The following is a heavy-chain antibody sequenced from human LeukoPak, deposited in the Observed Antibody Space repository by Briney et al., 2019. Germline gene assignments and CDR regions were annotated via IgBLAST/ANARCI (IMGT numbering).Heavy chain of an antibody. CDR3: ARAYCGGDCYPDIFDY. D-gene: IGHD2-21*02. CDR1: GFTFSSYW. J-gene: IGHJ4*02. Sequence: GGSLRLSCAASGFTFSSYWMSWVRQAPGKGLEWMANIKQDGSEKYYVDSVKGRFTISRDNAKNSLYLQMNSLRAEDTAVYYCARAYCGGDCYPDIFDYWGQGTLVTVSS. V-gene: IGHV3-7*01. CDR2: IKQDGSEK.